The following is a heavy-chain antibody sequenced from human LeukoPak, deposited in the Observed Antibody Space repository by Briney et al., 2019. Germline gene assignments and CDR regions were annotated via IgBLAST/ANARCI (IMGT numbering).Heavy chain of an antibody. D-gene: IGHD3-10*01. V-gene: IGHV3-21*01. CDR3: ARERGFGE. Sequence: GGSLRLSCATSGFTFSRYGMSWVRQAPGKGLEWVSSISSSSSYIYYADSVKGRFTISRDNAKNSLYLQMNSLRAEDTAVYYCARERGFGEGGQGTLVTVSS. CDR2: ISSSSSYI. CDR1: GFTFSRYG. J-gene: IGHJ4*02.